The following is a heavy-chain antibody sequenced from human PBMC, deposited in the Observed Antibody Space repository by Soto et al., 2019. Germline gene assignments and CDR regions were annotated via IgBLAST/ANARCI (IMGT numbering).Heavy chain of an antibody. V-gene: IGHV1-69*13. D-gene: IGHD2-21*02. CDR3: ARDPSIAYCGGDCYPDDAFDI. Sequence: SVKVSCKASGGTFSSYAISWVRQAPGQGLEWMGGIIPIFGTANYAQKFQGRVTITADESTSTAYMELSSLRSEDTAVYYCARDPSIAYCGGDCYPDDAFDIWGQGTMVT. CDR1: GGTFSSYA. J-gene: IGHJ3*02. CDR2: IIPIFGTA.